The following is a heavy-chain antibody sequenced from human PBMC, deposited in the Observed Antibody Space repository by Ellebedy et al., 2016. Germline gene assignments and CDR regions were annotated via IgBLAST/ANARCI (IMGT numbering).Heavy chain of an antibody. D-gene: IGHD2-21*02. CDR2: ISYDGSKK. Sequence: GESLKISXAASGFTFSSYGMHWVRQAPGKGLEWVTLISYDGSKKYYADSVKGRFTISRDNSKNTLSLHVNSLRAEDTAVYYCAKDCGGDCYALDSWGQGTLVTVSS. V-gene: IGHV3-30*18. CDR3: AKDCGGDCYALDS. CDR1: GFTFSSYG. J-gene: IGHJ4*02.